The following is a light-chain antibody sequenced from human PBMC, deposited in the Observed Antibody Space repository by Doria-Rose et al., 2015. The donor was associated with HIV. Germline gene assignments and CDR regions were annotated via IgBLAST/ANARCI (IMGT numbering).Light chain of an antibody. J-gene: IGKJ3*01. CDR3: QQYYDTPA. Sequence: EIVMTQSSESLVMSLGERATLNCKYNQSLLYTSKNYLAWYQQKPGQPPNWLIYWASTRQSVVPARFSVSGSGTDFTLTISSLEAEDVAVYYCQQYYDTPAFGPGTTLDIK. CDR2: WAS. CDR1: QSLLYTSKNY. V-gene: IGKV4-1*01.